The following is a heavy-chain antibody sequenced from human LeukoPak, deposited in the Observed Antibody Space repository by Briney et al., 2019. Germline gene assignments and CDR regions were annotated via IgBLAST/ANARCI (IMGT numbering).Heavy chain of an antibody. CDR3: ARVLLWFGELYYFDY. D-gene: IGHD3-10*01. J-gene: IGHJ4*02. CDR2: IIPIFGTA. V-gene: IGHV1-69*13. CDR1: GGTFSSYA. Sequence: ASVKVSCKASGGTFSSYAISWVRQAPGQGLEWMGGIIPIFGTANYAQKFQGRVTITADESTSTAYMELSSLRSEDTAVYYCARVLLWFGELYYFDYWGQGTLVTVSS.